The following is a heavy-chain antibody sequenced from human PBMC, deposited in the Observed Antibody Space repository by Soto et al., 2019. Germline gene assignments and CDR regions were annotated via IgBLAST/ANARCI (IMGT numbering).Heavy chain of an antibody. V-gene: IGHV1-18*04. CDR2: ISAYNGNT. CDR3: AGDGTTLRDYYYGMDV. J-gene: IGHJ6*02. CDR1: GYTFTSYG. D-gene: IGHD2-2*01. Sequence: GASVKVSCKASGYTFTSYGISWVRQAPGQGLEWMGWISAYNGNTNYAQKLQGRVTMTTDTSTSTAYMELRSLRSDDTAVYYCAGDGTTLRDYYYGMDVWGQGTTVTVSS.